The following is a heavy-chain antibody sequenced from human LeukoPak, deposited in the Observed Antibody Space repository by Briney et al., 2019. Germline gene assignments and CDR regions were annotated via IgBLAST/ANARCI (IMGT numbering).Heavy chain of an antibody. CDR2: INPAGSQE. J-gene: IGHJ5*02. CDR3: ARYSGSFPGWLDP. V-gene: IGHV3-7*01. D-gene: IGHD1-26*01. Sequence: GGSLRLSCAASGLTFSSSWMDWVRQAPGKGLEWVANINPAGSQEDYVDSVKGRFTISRDSAKNSVFLQMNSLRAEDTAVYYCARYSGSFPGWLDPWGQGTLVTVSS. CDR1: GLTFSSSW.